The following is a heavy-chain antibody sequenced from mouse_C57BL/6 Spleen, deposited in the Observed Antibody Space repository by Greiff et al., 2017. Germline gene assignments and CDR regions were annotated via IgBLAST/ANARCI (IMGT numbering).Heavy chain of an antibody. CDR1: GYTFTTYP. J-gene: IGHJ4*01. Sequence: VQLQQSGAELVKPGASVKMSCKASGYTFTTYPIEWMKQNHGKSLEWIGNFHPYNDDTKYNEKFKGKATLTVEKSSSTVYLELSRLTSDDSAVYYCARVVDDYDEDYYAMDYWGQGTSVTVSS. CDR2: FHPYNDDT. D-gene: IGHD2-4*01. V-gene: IGHV1-47*01. CDR3: ARVVDDYDEDYYAMDY.